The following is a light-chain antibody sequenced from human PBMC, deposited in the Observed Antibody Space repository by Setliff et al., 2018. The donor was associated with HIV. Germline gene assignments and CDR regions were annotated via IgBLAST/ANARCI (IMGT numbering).Light chain of an antibody. CDR2: NTN. CDR3: VLYLGGGNWV. J-gene: IGLJ3*02. V-gene: IGLV8-61*01. Sequence: QTVVTQEPSFTVSPRGTVTLTCGLTSGSVATSHYPSWYQQAPGQAPRTLIYNTNNRSSGVPNRFSGSILGDKAALTVTGAQADDESHFYCVLYLGGGNWVFGGGTQLTVL. CDR1: SGSVATSHY.